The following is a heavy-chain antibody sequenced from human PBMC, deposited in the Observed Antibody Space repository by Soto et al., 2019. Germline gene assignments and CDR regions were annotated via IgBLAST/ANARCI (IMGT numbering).Heavy chain of an antibody. CDR3: AQTLGLAVAGPGRFDL. CDR1: GGTFSNYA. V-gene: IGHV1-69*12. D-gene: IGHD6-19*01. J-gene: IGHJ2*01. Sequence: QVQLVQSGAEVKKPGSSVKVSCKASGGTFSNYAISWVRQAPGQGLEWMGGIIPIFGTANYAQKFQGRVTITAAVTMSTAYMELSRLRSEDTAVYYCAQTLGLAVAGPGRFDLWGRGTLVTVSS. CDR2: IIPIFGTA.